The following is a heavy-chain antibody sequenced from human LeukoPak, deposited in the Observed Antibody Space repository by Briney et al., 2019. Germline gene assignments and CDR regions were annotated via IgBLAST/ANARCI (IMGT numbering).Heavy chain of an antibody. CDR3: AKLVSTSGDFDN. J-gene: IGHJ4*02. V-gene: IGHV3-21*04. D-gene: IGHD6-6*01. CDR1: GFTFSSYS. CDR2: ISSSSSYI. Sequence: GGSLRLSCAASGFTFSSYSMNWVRQAPGKGLEWVSAISSSSSYIYYADSVKGRFTVSRDNSKNTLYLQMNSLRAEDTAVYYWAKLVSTSGDFDNWGPGTLVTASS.